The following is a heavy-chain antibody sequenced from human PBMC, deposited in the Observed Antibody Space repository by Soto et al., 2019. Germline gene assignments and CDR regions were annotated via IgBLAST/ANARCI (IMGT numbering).Heavy chain of an antibody. Sequence: AGESLKISCKGSGYSFTSYWIGWVRQMPGKGLEWMGIIYPGDSDTRYSPSFQGQVTISADKSISTAYLQWSSLKASDTAMYYCARHRLAGLYYYGMDVWGQGTTVTVSS. CDR2: IYPGDSDT. V-gene: IGHV5-51*01. CDR1: GYSFTSYW. CDR3: ARHRLAGLYYYGMDV. J-gene: IGHJ6*02. D-gene: IGHD2-21*01.